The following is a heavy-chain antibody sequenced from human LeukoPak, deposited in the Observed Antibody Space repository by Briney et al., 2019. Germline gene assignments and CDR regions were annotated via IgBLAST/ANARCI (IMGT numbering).Heavy chain of an antibody. J-gene: IGHJ4*02. CDR3: ARGPRIAAAGFNVDY. Sequence: GGSLRLSCAASGFTVSSNYMSWVRQAPGKGLEWVSFIYSGGSTYYADSVKGRFTISGDNSKNTLYLQMNSLRAEDTAVYYCARGPRIAAAGFNVDYWGQGTLVTVSS. D-gene: IGHD6-13*01. CDR1: GFTVSSNY. V-gene: IGHV3-66*01. CDR2: IYSGGST.